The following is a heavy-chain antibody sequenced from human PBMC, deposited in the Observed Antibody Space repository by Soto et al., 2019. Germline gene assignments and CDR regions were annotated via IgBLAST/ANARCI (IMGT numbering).Heavy chain of an antibody. CDR1: GGSISSYY. V-gene: IGHV4-59*01. CDR3: ARGAVAGDYYYYYGMDV. Sequence: PSETLSLTCTVSGGSISSYYWGWIRQPPGKGLEWIGYIYYSGSTNYNPSLKSRVTISVDTSKNQFSLKLSSVTAADTAVYYCARGAVAGDYYYYYGMDVWGQGTTVTVSS. D-gene: IGHD6-19*01. J-gene: IGHJ6*02. CDR2: IYYSGST.